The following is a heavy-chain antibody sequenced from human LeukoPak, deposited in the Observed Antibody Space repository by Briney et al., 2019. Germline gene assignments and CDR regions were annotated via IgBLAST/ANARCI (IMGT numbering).Heavy chain of an antibody. J-gene: IGHJ5*02. CDR3: ARGYQLWFGEENWFDP. CDR2: ISYDGSNK. D-gene: IGHD3-10*01. Sequence: GGSLRLSCAASGFTFSSYAMPWVRQAPGKGLEWVAVISYDGSNKYYADSVKGRFTISRDNSKNTLYLQMNSLRAEDTAVYYCARGYQLWFGEENWFDPWGQGTLVTVSS. CDR1: GFTFSSYA. V-gene: IGHV3-30-3*01.